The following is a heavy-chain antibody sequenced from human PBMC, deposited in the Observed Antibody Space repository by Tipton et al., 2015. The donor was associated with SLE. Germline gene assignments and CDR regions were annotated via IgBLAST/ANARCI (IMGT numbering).Heavy chain of an antibody. CDR2: IYYSGST. J-gene: IGHJ3*02. CDR1: GGSISSSSYY. Sequence: TPSLTCTVSGGSISSSSYYWGWIRQPPGKGLEWIGSIYYSGSTYYNPSLQSRVTISVDTSKNQFSLKLSSVTAADTAVYYCARTYYYDSSGYYDDAFDIWGQGTMVTVSS. D-gene: IGHD3-22*01. CDR3: ARTYYYDSSGYYDDAFDI. V-gene: IGHV4-39*01.